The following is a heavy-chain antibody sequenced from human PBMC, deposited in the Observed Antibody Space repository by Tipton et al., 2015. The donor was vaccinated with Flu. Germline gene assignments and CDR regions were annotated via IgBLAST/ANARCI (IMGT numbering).Heavy chain of an antibody. CDR2: FNPNVGDA. V-gene: IGHV1-46*02. D-gene: IGHD2-21*01. Sequence: VQLVQSGAAVKRPGASVKISCKTSGFTLNIHYIHWVRQAPGQGLEWMGIFNPNVGDANYAEKFQGRVTMTRDTTSDTVYMEMDRLTSEDTAIYYCARERSRIPFRLDPWGQGALVTVSS. J-gene: IGHJ5*02. CDR1: GFTLNIHY. CDR3: ARERSRIPFRLDP.